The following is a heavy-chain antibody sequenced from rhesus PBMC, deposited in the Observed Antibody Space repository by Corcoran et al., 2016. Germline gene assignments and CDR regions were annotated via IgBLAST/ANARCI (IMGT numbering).Heavy chain of an antibody. CDR1: GFTFSSYG. D-gene: IGHD4-23*01. Sequence: EVQLVETGGGLVQPGGSLKLSCAASGFTFSSYGMSWVRQAPGKGLEWVSAINSGGGSTYYADSVKGRFTISRDNSKSTLSLQMNSLRAEDTAVYYCAKDPVNTVTPLDYWGQGVLVTVSS. J-gene: IGHJ4*01. CDR3: AKDPVNTVTPLDY. CDR2: INSGGGST. V-gene: IGHV3S5*01.